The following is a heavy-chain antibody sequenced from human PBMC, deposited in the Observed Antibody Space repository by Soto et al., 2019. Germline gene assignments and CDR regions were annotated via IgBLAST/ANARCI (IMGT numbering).Heavy chain of an antibody. CDR1: GGSISSSSYY. CDR3: ASSGHDLLNGHTEQSGYGMDL. Sequence: LSLTCTVSGGSISSSSYYWGWIRQPPGKGLEWIGSIYYSGSTYYNPSLKSRVTISVDTSKNQFSLKLSSVTAADTAVYYCASSGHDLLNGHTEQSGYGMDLWGQGTTVTVSS. J-gene: IGHJ6*02. V-gene: IGHV4-39*01. D-gene: IGHD3-9*01. CDR2: IYYSGST.